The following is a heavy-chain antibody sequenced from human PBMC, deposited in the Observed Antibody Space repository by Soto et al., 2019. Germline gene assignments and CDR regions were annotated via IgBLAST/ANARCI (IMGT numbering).Heavy chain of an antibody. D-gene: IGHD3-22*01. CDR2: INHSGST. V-gene: IGHV4-34*01. J-gene: IGHJ6*02. Sequence: SETLSLTCTVYGGSFSGYYWSWIRQPPGKGLEWIGEINHSGSTNYNPSLKSRVTISVDTSKNQFSLKLSSVTAADTAVYYCARGHYYDSSGYYRYYYYYYGMDVWGQGTTVTVSS. CDR1: GGSFSGYY. CDR3: ARGHYYDSSGYYRYYYYYYGMDV.